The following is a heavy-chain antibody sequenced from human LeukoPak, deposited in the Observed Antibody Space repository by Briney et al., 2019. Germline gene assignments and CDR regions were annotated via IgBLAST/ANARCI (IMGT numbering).Heavy chain of an antibody. CDR1: GGSISCGDYY. V-gene: IGHV4-30-4*01. D-gene: IGHD4-17*01. J-gene: IGHJ4*02. CDR2: IYYSGST. Sequence: SETLSLTCTVPGGSISCGDYYWSWIRQPPGKGLEWIGYIYYSGSTYYNPSLKSRVTISVDTSKNQFSLKLSSVTAADTAVYYCARAATSFYGDPGAFDYWGQGTLVTVSS. CDR3: ARAATSFYGDPGAFDY.